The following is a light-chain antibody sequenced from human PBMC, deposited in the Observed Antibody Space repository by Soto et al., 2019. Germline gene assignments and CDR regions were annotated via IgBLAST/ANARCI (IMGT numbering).Light chain of an antibody. CDR1: QSVSNN. V-gene: IGKV3D-15*01. Sequence: EIVLTQSPGTLSLSPGERATLSCRASQSVSNNYLAWYQQKPGQAPRLLIYGASNRATGVPARFSGSGSGTEFTLTITSLQSEDFAVYCCQQYNNWPLTFGPGTRLENK. J-gene: IGKJ5*01. CDR2: GAS. CDR3: QQYNNWPLT.